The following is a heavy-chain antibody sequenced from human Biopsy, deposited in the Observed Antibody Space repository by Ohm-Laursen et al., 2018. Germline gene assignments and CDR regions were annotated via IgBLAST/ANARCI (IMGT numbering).Heavy chain of an antibody. J-gene: IGHJ1*01. CDR3: ATKLTGYFHH. V-gene: IGHV1-69*06. D-gene: IGHD3-9*01. CDR1: GGTFSNYG. CDR2: NIPILGTG. Sequence: SVKASCKSPGGTFSNYGVNWVRQAPGQGLEWLGGNIPILGTGNYAQKFQDRVTVAADTSTSTATMELRSLRSDDTAVYYCATKLTGYFHHWGQGTLVIVSS.